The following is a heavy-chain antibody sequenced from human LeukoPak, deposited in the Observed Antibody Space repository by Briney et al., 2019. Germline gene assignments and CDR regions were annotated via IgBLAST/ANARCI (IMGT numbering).Heavy chain of an antibody. D-gene: IGHD1-26*01. CDR2: ISGSGYYS. CDR1: GFTFSSYA. CDR3: AKGGPTGSNYFDF. V-gene: IGHV3-23*01. J-gene: IGHJ4*02. Sequence: SGGSLRLSCAASGFTFSSYAMSWVRQAPGKGLEWVSVISGSGYYSYYADSVKGRFTVSRDNSKTTLYLQMNSLRADDTAVYYCAKGGPTGSNYFDFWGQGTLVTVSS.